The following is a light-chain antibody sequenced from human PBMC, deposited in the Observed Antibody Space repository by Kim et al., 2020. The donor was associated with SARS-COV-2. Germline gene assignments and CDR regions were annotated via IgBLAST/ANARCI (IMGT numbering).Light chain of an antibody. CDR3: SSYTGSNNYV. V-gene: IGLV2-8*01. CDR1: SSDVGGYNY. Sequence: QSALTQPPSASGSPGQSVTISCTGTSSDVGGYNYVSWYQQHPGKAPKLMIYEVSKRPSGVPDRFSGSKSGNTASLTVSGLQAEDEADYYCSSYTGSNNYVFGTGTKVRVL. CDR2: EVS. J-gene: IGLJ1*01.